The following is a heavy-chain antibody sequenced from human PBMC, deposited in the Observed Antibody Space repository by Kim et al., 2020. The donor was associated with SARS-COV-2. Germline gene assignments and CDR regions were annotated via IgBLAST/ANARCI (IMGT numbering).Heavy chain of an antibody. V-gene: IGHV4-34*01. D-gene: IGHD3-10*01. CDR3: ARGGVTHKIDY. CDR1: GGSFSGYY. Sequence: SETLSLTCAVYGGSFSGYYWSWIRQPPGKGLEWIGEINHSGSTNYNPSLKSRVTISVDTSKNQFSLKLSSVTAADTAVYYCARGGVTHKIDYWGQGTLVTVSS. J-gene: IGHJ4*02. CDR2: INHSGST.